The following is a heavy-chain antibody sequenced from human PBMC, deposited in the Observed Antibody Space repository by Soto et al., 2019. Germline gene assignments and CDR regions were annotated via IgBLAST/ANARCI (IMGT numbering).Heavy chain of an antibody. Sequence: LRLSCASSGFTLSTYAMTWVRQAPGKGLEWVSSISGSGGSTYYADSVKGRFTITRDNSNILLYLQMNSLRAEDTAVYYCAKLRRQGPWGQGTLVTVSS. V-gene: IGHV3-23*01. CDR1: GFTLSTYA. CDR3: AKLRRQGP. CDR2: ISGSGGST. J-gene: IGHJ5*02.